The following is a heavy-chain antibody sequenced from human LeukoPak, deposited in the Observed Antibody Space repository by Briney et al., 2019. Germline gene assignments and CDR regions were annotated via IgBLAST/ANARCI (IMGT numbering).Heavy chain of an antibody. V-gene: IGHV1-18*01. Sequence: ASVKVSCKASGYTFTSYGISWVRQAPGQGLEWMGWISAYNGNTNYAQKLQGRVTMTTDTSTSTAYMELRSLRSDGTAVCYCATGYSSGWYGGFDYWGQGTLVTVSS. J-gene: IGHJ4*02. CDR3: ATGYSSGWYGGFDY. CDR2: ISAYNGNT. D-gene: IGHD6-19*01. CDR1: GYTFTSYG.